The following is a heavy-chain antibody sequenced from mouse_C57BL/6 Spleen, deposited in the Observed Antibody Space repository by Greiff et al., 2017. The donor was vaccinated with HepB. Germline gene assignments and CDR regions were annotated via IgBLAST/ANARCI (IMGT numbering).Heavy chain of an antibody. J-gene: IGHJ3*01. CDR3: ARGHYDYDGVFAY. D-gene: IGHD2-4*01. V-gene: IGHV1-55*01. CDR2: IYPGSGST. CDR1: GYTFTSYW. Sequence: QVQLQQPGAELVKPGASVKMSCKASGYTFTSYWITWVKQRPGQGLEWIGDIYPGSGSTNYNEKFKSKATLTVDTSSSTAYMQLSSLTSEDSAVYYCARGHYDYDGVFAYWGQGTLVTVSA.